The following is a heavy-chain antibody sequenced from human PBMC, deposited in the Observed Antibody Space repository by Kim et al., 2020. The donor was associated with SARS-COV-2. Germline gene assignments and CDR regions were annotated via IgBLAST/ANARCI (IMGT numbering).Heavy chain of an antibody. CDR1: GFTFSSYG. V-gene: IGHV3-30*18. J-gene: IGHJ4*02. Sequence: GGSLRLSCAASGFTFSSYGMHWVRQAPGKGLEWVAVISYDGSNKYYADSVKGRFTISRDNSKNTLYLQMNSLRAEDTAVYYCAKDPSRGSGSYYIGPAGYWGQGTLVTVSS. CDR3: AKDPSRGSGSYYIGPAGY. CDR2: ISYDGSNK. D-gene: IGHD3-10*01.